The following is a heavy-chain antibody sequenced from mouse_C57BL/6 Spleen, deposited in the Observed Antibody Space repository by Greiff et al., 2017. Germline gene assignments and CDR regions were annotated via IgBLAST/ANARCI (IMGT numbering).Heavy chain of an antibody. Sequence: QVHVKQPGTELVKPGASVKLSCKASGYTFTSYWMHWVKQRPGQGLEWIGNINPSNGGTNYNEKFKSKATLTVDKSSSTAYMQLSSLTSEDSAVYYCARSRGNYVGFAYWGQGTLVTVSA. J-gene: IGHJ3*01. V-gene: IGHV1-53*01. D-gene: IGHD2-1*01. CDR3: ARSRGNYVGFAY. CDR1: GYTFTSYW. CDR2: INPSNGGT.